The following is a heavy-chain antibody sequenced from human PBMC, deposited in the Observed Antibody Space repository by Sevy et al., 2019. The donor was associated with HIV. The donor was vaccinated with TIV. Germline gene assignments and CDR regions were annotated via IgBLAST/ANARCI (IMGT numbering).Heavy chain of an antibody. Sequence: GGSLRLSCAASGFTFSSYAMHWDRQAPGKGLEWVAVISYDGSNKYYADSVKGRFTISRDNSKNTLYLQMNSLRAEDTAVYYCARDRGYSYGSFDYWGQGTLVTVSS. D-gene: IGHD5-18*01. CDR3: ARDRGYSYGSFDY. CDR1: GFTFSSYA. V-gene: IGHV3-30*04. J-gene: IGHJ4*02. CDR2: ISYDGSNK.